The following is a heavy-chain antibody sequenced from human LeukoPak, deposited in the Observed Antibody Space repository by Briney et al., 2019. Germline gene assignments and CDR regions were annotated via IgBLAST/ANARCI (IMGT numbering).Heavy chain of an antibody. D-gene: IGHD1-26*01. V-gene: IGHV3-48*02. J-gene: IGHJ4*02. CDR2: TSSSRII. CDR3: TPHRDGSYPFDY. Sequence: PGGSPRLSCAASGVTFSNYDMNWVRQAPGKGLEWVSYTSSSRIIYYADSLKGRFTISRDNAKNSLYLQMSSLRDDDTAVYYCTPHRDGSYPFDYWGQGTLVTVST. CDR1: GVTFSNYD.